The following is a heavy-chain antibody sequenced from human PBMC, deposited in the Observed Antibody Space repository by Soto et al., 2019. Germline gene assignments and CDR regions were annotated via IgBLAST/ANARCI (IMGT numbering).Heavy chain of an antibody. J-gene: IGHJ4*02. CDR2: IYYSGST. Sequence: PSETLSLTCTVSGGSISSYYWSWIRQPPGKGLEWIGYIYYSGSTNYNPSLKSRVTISVDTSKNQFSLKPSSVTAADTAVYYCARWRYVYSFDYWGQGTLVTVSS. V-gene: IGHV4-59*01. CDR1: GGSISSYY. CDR3: ARWRYVYSFDY. D-gene: IGHD5-18*01.